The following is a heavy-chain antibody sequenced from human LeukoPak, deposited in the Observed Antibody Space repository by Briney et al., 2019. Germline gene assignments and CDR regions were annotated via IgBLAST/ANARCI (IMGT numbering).Heavy chain of an antibody. CDR3: ARDLGQYYDTSDNWFDP. V-gene: IGHV3-23*01. J-gene: IGHJ5*02. CDR2: ISGSASST. Sequence: GGSLRLSCAASGFTFSNYAMSWVRQAPGKGLEWVSAISGSASSTYHADSVKGRFTISRDNSKNTLYLQMNSLRAEDTAVYYCARDLGQYYDTSDNWFDPWGQGTLVTASS. D-gene: IGHD3-22*01. CDR1: GFTFSNYA.